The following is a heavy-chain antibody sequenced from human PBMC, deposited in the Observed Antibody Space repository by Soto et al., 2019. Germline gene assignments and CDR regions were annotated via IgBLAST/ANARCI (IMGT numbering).Heavy chain of an antibody. Sequence: QVQLQQWGAGLLKPSETLSLTCAVYGGSFSGYDWTWIRQPPGTGLEWIGEINHSGSSNYNPSLKSRVTISVDTSKNQFSLKLTSVTGSEPAVYYCARDKITGLFDYWGQGALVTVSS. CDR3: ARDKITGLFDY. J-gene: IGHJ4*02. V-gene: IGHV4-34*01. CDR2: INHSGSS. D-gene: IGHD2-8*02. CDR1: GGSFSGYD.